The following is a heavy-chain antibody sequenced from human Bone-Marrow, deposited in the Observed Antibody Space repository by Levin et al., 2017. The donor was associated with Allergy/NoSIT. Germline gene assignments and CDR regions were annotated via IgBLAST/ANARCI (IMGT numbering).Heavy chain of an antibody. CDR1: GFTFSSAV. Sequence: PGGSLRLSCAASGFTFSSAVMAWVRQAPGKGLEWVSAIDDSGSGIYYTASVRGRFTISRDNSKSTLWLEMNSLRAEDTAVYYCAKYAPLQIFNVFNDAFDIWGQGTVVSVSS. J-gene: IGHJ3*02. CDR2: IDDSGSGI. V-gene: IGHV3-23*01. CDR3: AKYAPLQIFNVFNDAFDI. D-gene: IGHD3-3*01.